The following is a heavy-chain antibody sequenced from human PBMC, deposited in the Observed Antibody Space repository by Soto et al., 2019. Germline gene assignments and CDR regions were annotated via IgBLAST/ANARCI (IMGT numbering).Heavy chain of an antibody. CDR1: GYTFTSYD. CDR2: MNPNSANT. D-gene: IGHD6-25*01. CDR3: ASAAVRGMAV. J-gene: IGHJ6*02. V-gene: IGHV1-8*01. Sequence: QVQLVQSGAEVKKPGASVKVSCKASGYTFTSYDINWVRQATGQGREWMGWMNPNSANTGYAQKFQGRVTMTTNTSISTAYMGLSSLRSEHTAVYYCASAAVRGMAVWGPGTTVTVSS.